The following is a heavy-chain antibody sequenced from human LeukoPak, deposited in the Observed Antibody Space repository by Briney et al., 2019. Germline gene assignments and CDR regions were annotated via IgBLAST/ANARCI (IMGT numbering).Heavy chain of an antibody. CDR1: GFTFSSHA. Sequence: GGSLRLSCAASGFTFSSHAMAWVRQAPGKGLEWVSAIGGLGSSTDYGDSVKGRFTISRDNSKNTVYLQMDSLRVEDTAVYYCARDPVVLAFHYLDFWGQGTLITVSS. D-gene: IGHD2-15*01. J-gene: IGHJ4*02. CDR2: IGGLGSST. CDR3: ARDPVVLAFHYLDF. V-gene: IGHV3-23*01.